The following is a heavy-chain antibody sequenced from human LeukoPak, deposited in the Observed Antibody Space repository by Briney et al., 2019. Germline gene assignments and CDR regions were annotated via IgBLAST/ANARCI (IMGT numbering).Heavy chain of an antibody. Sequence: SEALSLTCTVSSYSISSHYYWGWIRQPPGKGLEWIGSAYHSGSTYYNPSLKSRVTISVDTSKNQFSLKLTSVTAADTAVYYCARNLVGAPRYFDFWGQGTLVTVSS. J-gene: IGHJ4*02. CDR3: ARNLVGAPRYFDF. D-gene: IGHD1-26*01. CDR1: SYSISSHYY. V-gene: IGHV4-38-2*02. CDR2: AYHSGST.